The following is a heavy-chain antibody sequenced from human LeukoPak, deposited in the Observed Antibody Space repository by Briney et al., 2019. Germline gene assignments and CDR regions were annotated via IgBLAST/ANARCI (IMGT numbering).Heavy chain of an antibody. J-gene: IGHJ4*02. V-gene: IGHV4-4*02. D-gene: IGHD3-10*01. Sequence: SGTLSLTCAVSDGSISSSSWWSWVRQPPGKGLEWIGETHHSGTTNYNPSLKSRVTISVDTSKNQFSLKLSSVTAADTAVYYCARGRDAGLDYWGQGTLVTVSS. CDR1: DGSISSSSW. CDR2: THHSGTT. CDR3: ARGRDAGLDY.